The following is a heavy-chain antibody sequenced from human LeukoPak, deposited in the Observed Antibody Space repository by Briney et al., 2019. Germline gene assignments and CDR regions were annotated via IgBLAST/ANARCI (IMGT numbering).Heavy chain of an antibody. D-gene: IGHD1-1*01. CDR1: GGSISRYY. J-gene: IGHJ4*02. CDR2: IYYSGST. CDR3: ARLNDYYFDY. Sequence: SETLSLTCTVSGGSISRYYWSWIRQPPGKGLEWIGYIYYSGSTKYNPSLKSRVTISLDTSKNQFSLKLSSVTAADTAVYYCARLNDYYFDYWGKGALVTVSS. V-gene: IGHV4-59*01.